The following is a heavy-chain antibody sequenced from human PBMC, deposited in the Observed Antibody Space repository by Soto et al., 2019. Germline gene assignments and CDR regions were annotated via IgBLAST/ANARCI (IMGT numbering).Heavy chain of an antibody. J-gene: IGHJ4*02. Sequence: QVQLVQSGAEVKKPGSSVKVSCKASGGTFSSYAISWVRQAPGQGLEWMGGIIPIFGTANYAQKFQGRVTXXXXXXXXXXYMELSSLRSEDTAVYYCARTPGVPFLKYYFDYWGQGTLVTVSS. CDR2: IIPIFGTA. D-gene: IGHD3-3*01. CDR3: ARTPGVPFLKYYFDY. V-gene: IGHV1-69*01. CDR1: GGTFSSYA.